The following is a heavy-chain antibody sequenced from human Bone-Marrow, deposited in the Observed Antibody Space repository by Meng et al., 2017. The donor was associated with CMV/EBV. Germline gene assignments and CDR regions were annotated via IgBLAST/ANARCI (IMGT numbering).Heavy chain of an antibody. CDR1: GGSVSSGSYY. D-gene: IGHD3-16*01. Sequence: SETLSLTCTVSGGSVSSGSYYWSWIRQPPGKGLEWIGYIYYSGSTNYNPSLKSRVTISVDTSKNQFSLKLSSVTAADTAVYYCARGGGSVDYWGQGTLVTVSS. CDR2: IYYSGST. V-gene: IGHV4-61*01. CDR3: ARGGGSVDY. J-gene: IGHJ4*02.